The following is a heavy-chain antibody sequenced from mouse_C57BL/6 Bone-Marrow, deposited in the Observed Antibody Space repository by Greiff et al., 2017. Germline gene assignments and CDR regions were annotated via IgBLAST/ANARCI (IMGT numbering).Heavy chain of an antibody. CDR1: GFNIKDSY. Sequence: EVQLQQSGAELVKPGASVKLSCTASGFNIKDSYMHWVKQRTEQGLEWIGRIDPEDGEPKYAPKFQGKATITADTSSNTAYLQLSSLTSEDTAVYYCARVWAIGNYDYYAMDYWGQGTSVTVSS. D-gene: IGHD2-1*01. J-gene: IGHJ4*01. V-gene: IGHV14-2*01. CDR2: IDPEDGEP. CDR3: ARVWAIGNYDYYAMDY.